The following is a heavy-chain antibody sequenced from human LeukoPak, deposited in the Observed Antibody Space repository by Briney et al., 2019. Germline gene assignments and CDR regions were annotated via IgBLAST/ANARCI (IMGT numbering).Heavy chain of an antibody. CDR3: ARGVGYYDSSGYFDY. CDR1: GYTFTSYG. Sequence: ASVKVSCKASGYTFTSYGITWVRQAPGQGLEWMGWISPYNGNTNYAQKLQVRVTMTTDTSTNTAYMELRSLRSDDTAVYYCARGVGYYDSSGYFDYWGQGTLVTVSS. CDR2: ISPYNGNT. D-gene: IGHD3-22*01. V-gene: IGHV1-18*01. J-gene: IGHJ4*02.